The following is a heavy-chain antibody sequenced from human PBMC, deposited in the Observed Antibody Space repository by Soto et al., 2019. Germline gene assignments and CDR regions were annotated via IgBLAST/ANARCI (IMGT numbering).Heavy chain of an antibody. CDR2: IYYSGST. V-gene: IGHV4-59*02. CDR1: GGSVSTYY. CDR3: ARTYDDSGPNSGGYGFDI. D-gene: IGHD3-22*01. Sequence: KPSETLSLTCTVSGGSVSTYYWSWIRQPPGKGLEWIAHIYYSGSTSYNPSLKSRVTISLDTSKNQFSLKLSSVTAADTAVYYCARTYDDSGPNSGGYGFDIWGPGTMVTVSS. J-gene: IGHJ3*02.